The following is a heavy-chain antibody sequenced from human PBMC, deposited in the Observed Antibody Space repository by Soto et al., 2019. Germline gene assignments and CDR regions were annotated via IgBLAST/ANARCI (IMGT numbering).Heavy chain of an antibody. V-gene: IGHV3-23*01. D-gene: IGHD1-1*01. CDR2: ISGSGGST. J-gene: IGHJ6*02. CDR1: GFTFSSYA. CDR3: AKGAGAAPSGRYYYHYGMDV. Sequence: GGSLRLSCAASGFTFSSYAMSWVRQAPGKGLEWVSAISGSGGSTYYADSVKGRFTIYRDNSKNTLYLQMKSLRAEDTAVYYCAKGAGAAPSGRYYYHYGMDVWGQGTTVTVSS.